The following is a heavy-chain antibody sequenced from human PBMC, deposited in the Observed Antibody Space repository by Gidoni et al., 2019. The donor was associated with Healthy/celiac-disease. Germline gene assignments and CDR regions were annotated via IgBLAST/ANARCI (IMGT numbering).Heavy chain of an antibody. CDR2: ISDEGSNK. Sequence: QVQLVESGGGVVQPGRSLRLSCAASGFTCSSYDMHWVRQAPGKGLEWVAVISDEGSNKYYADSVKGRFTISRDNSKNTLYLQMNSLRAEDTAVYYCAKVVVAATPDYWGQGTLVTVSS. D-gene: IGHD2-15*01. V-gene: IGHV3-30*18. CDR3: AKVVVAATPDY. J-gene: IGHJ4*02. CDR1: GFTCSSYD.